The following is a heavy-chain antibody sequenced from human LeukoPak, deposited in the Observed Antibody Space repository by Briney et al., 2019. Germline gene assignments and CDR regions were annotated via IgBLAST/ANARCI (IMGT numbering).Heavy chain of an antibody. V-gene: IGHV1-69*13. CDR1: GGTFSGYA. D-gene: IGHD3-10*01. CDR2: IVPIFGTT. CDR3: TRSRGSGSYLDY. J-gene: IGHJ4*02. Sequence: SVKVSCKASGGTFSGYAINWVRQAPGQGLEWMGRIVPIFGTTNYAQNFQGRVTITADESTSTAYMELSSLRSEDTAVYYCTRSRGSGSYLDYWGQGTLVTVSS.